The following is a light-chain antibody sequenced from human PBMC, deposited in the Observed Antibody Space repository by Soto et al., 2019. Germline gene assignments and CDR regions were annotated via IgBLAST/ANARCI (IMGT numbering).Light chain of an antibody. Sequence: EIVLTQSPATLSLSPGERATLSCRASRSVAGYLAWYQQKPGQAPRLLMYDGSNRATGIPARFSGSGSGTDFNLTSSRLEPEDSAIYYCQQRSSRNTFGQGTKLEIK. V-gene: IGKV3-11*01. CDR3: QQRSSRNT. CDR2: DGS. CDR1: RSVAGY. J-gene: IGKJ2*01.